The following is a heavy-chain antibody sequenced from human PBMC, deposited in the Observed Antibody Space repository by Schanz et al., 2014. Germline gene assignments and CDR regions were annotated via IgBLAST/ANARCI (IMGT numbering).Heavy chain of an antibody. J-gene: IGHJ3*01. CDR2: IWYDGNNK. V-gene: IGHV3-33*01. CDR1: GFTFSSYG. Sequence: QVQLVESGGGVVQPGRSLRLSCAASGFTFSSYGMHWVRQAPGKGLEWVAVIWYDGNNKFYADSVKGRFIISRDNSKNTLDLQMNSLRAEDTAVYFCARDGGRDGYNLAFDVWGQGTLVTVSS. CDR3: ARDGGRDGYNLAFDV. D-gene: IGHD5-12*01.